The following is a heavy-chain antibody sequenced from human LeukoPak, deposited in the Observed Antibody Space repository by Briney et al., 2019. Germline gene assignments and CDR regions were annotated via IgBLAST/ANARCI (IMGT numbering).Heavy chain of an antibody. CDR3: ARGQQLVYDAFDI. CDR2: ISGSGGST. CDR1: GFTFSSYA. D-gene: IGHD6-6*01. V-gene: IGHV3-23*01. Sequence: GGSLRLSCAASGFTFSSYAMSWVRQAPGKGLEWVSAISGSGGSTYYADSVKGRFTISRDNSKNTLYLQMNSLRAEDTAVYYCARGQQLVYDAFDIWGQGTMVTVPS. J-gene: IGHJ3*02.